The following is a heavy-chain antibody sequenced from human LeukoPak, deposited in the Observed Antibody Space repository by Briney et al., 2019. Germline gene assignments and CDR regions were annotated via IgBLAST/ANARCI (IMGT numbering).Heavy chain of an antibody. CDR1: GGSISSGSYY. V-gene: IGHV4-61*02. Sequence: SETLSLTCTVSGGSISSGSYYWSWIRQPAGKGLEWIGRIYTSGSTNYNPSLKSRVTISVDTSKNQFSLKLSSVTAADTAVYYCARLAVEMATATYDYWGQGTLVTVSS. D-gene: IGHD5-24*01. CDR2: IYTSGST. J-gene: IGHJ4*02. CDR3: ARLAVEMATATYDY.